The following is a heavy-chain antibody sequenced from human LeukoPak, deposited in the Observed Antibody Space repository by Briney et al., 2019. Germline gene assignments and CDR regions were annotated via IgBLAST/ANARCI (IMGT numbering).Heavy chain of an antibody. D-gene: IGHD2-21*02. CDR3: VRGRLLRYTKYFDY. V-gene: IGHV3-48*03. CDR2: IDAGATST. Sequence: PGGSLRLSCAASGFPVNKYEMHWVRQAPGKGLEWVSYIDAGATSTNYADSVWGRFTLSRDNAQNSVHLQMNSLRDEDTAVYYCVRGRLLRYTKYFDYWGQGALVTVSS. CDR1: GFPVNKYE. J-gene: IGHJ4*02.